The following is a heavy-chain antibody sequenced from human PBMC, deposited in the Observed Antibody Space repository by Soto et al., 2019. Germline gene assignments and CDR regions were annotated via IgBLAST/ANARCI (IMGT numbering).Heavy chain of an antibody. D-gene: IGHD5-12*01. V-gene: IGHV3-30-3*01. CDR3: ARDRSGYDFYY. J-gene: IGHJ4*02. CDR1: GFTFSSYA. CDR2: ISYDGSNK. Sequence: QVQLLESGGGLVQPGRSLRLSCAASGFTFSSYAMHWVRQAPGKGLEWVAVISYDGSNKYYADSVKGRFTISRDNSKNTLYLQMNSLRAEDTGVYYGARDRSGYDFYYWGQGTLVTVAS.